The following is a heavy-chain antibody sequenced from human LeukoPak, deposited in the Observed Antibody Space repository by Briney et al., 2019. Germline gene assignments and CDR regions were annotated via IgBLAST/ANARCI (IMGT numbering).Heavy chain of an antibody. V-gene: IGHV3-74*01. CDR2: INSDGSST. Sequence: PGGSLRLSCAASGXTFSSYWIHWVRQAPGKELVWISRINSDGSSTTYADSVKGRFTISRDNAKNTLYLQLNSLRAEDTAVYYYARDIAVAGNYFDYWGQGTLVNVSP. D-gene: IGHD6-19*01. CDR1: GXTFSSYW. J-gene: IGHJ4*02. CDR3: ARDIAVAGNYFDY.